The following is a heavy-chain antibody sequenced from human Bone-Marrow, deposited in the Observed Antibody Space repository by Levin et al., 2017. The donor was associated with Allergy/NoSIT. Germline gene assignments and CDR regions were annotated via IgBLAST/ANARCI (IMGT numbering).Heavy chain of an antibody. J-gene: IGHJ5*02. CDR1: GFNFNEYY. CDR2: ISPSGSHT. CDR3: AKATGTTQGGWFDP. Sequence: GGSLRLSCAASGFNFNEYYMTWIRQGPGKGLERVAYISPSGSHTYVADSVKGRFTISRDNVQKSLYLQMNSLRAEDTAVYYCAKATGTTQGGWFDPWGQGTLVTVSS. D-gene: IGHD1-1*01. V-gene: IGHV3-11*01.